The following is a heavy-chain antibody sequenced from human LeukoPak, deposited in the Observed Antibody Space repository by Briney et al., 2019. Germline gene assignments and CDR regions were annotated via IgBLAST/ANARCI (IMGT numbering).Heavy chain of an antibody. V-gene: IGHV1-2*06. CDR1: GYTFTGYY. CDR2: INPNSGGT. CDR3: ARVGTSSSWYNWFAP. J-gene: IGHJ5*02. D-gene: IGHD6-13*01. Sequence: ASVKVSFKASGYTFTGYYMHWVRQAPVQGLEWMGRINPNSGGTNYAQKFQGRVTMTRDTSISTAYMELSRLRSDDTAVYYCARVGTSSSWYNWFAPWGQGTLVTVSS.